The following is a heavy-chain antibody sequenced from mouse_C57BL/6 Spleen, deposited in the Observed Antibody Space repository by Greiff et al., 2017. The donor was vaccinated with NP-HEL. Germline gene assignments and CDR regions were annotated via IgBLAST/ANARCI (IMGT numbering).Heavy chain of an antibody. Sequence: VKVVESGAELVKPGASVKISCKASGYTFTDYYINWVKQRPGQGLEWIGKIGPGSGSTYYNEKFKGKAKQTADKTSSTAYMKLSSLTSEDSAVYFCARMGDAMDYWGQGTSVTVSS. CDR1: GYTFTDYY. CDR2: IGPGSGST. CDR3: ARMGDAMDY. J-gene: IGHJ4*01. V-gene: IGHV1-77*01.